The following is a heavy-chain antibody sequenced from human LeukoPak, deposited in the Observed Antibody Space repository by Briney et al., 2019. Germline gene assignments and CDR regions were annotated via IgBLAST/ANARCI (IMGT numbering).Heavy chain of an antibody. Sequence: PSETLSLTCAVYGGSFSGYYWSWIRQPPGKGLEWIGYIYYSGSTNYNPSLKSRVTISVDTSENQFSLKLSSVTAADTAVYYCARDRYGYDSSFDYWGQGTLVTVSS. CDR1: GGSFSGYY. CDR2: IYYSGST. D-gene: IGHD5-12*01. V-gene: IGHV4-59*01. CDR3: ARDRYGYDSSFDY. J-gene: IGHJ4*02.